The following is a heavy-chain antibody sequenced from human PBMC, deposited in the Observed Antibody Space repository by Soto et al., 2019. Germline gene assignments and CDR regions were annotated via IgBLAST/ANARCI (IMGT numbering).Heavy chain of an antibody. CDR3: ARDVGGFDY. J-gene: IGHJ4*02. D-gene: IGHD3-10*01. CDR2: INHSGST. V-gene: IGHV4-34*01. CDR1: GGSFSGYY. Sequence: SLTCAVYGGSFSGYYWSWIRQPPGKGLEWIGEINHSGSTNYNPSLKSRVTISVDTSKNLFSLKLSSVTAADTAVYYCARDVGGFDYWGQGTLVTVSS.